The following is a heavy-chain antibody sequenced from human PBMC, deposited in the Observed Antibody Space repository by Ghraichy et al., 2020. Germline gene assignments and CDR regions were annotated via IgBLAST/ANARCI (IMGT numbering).Heavy chain of an antibody. Sequence: SETLSLTCAVYGGSFSGYYWNWIRQPPGKGLEWIGEINHSGSTSYNPSLKSRVTISVDTSKNQFSLKLSSVTAADTAVYYCARRGGRAVADLWGQGTLVTVSS. D-gene: IGHD6-19*01. CDR3: ARRGGRAVADL. CDR1: GGSFSGYY. J-gene: IGHJ4*02. CDR2: INHSGST. V-gene: IGHV4-34*01.